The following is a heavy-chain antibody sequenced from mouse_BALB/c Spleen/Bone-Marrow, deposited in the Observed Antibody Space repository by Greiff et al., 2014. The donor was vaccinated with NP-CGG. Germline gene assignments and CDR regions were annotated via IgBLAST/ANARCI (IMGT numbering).Heavy chain of an antibody. V-gene: IGHV14-3*02. CDR2: IDPANGNT. CDR3: ARYYYGYYFDY. D-gene: IGHD1-2*01. Sequence: EVQLQQSGAELVKPGASVKLSCTAPGFNIKDAYMHWVKQRPEQGLVWIGRIDPANGNTKYDPKFQGKATITADTSSNTAYLQLSSLTSEDTAVYYCARYYYGYYFDYWGQGTTLTVSS. CDR1: GFNIKDAY. J-gene: IGHJ2*01.